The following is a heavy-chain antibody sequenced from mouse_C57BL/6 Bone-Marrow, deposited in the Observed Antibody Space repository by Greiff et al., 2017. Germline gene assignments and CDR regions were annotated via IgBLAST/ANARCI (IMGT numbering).Heavy chain of an antibody. CDR1: GYTFPSYG. D-gene: IGHD1-1*01. CDR3: ARSRLGDYYGSSLYCDY. J-gene: IGHJ2*01. V-gene: IGHV1-81*01. Sequence: QVQLQQSGAELARPGASVKLSCKASGYTFPSYGISWVKQRTGQGLEWIGELYPRSGNTYYNEKFKGKATLTADKSSSTAYMELRSLTSEDSAVYFCARSRLGDYYGSSLYCDYGGQGTTRTVSS. CDR2: LYPRSGNT.